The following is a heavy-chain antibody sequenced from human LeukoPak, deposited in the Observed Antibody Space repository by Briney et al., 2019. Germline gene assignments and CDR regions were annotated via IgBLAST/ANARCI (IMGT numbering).Heavy chain of an antibody. CDR3: ARSRYCSSTSCYGGGYFDY. Sequence: SQTLSLTCAVSGGSISSGGYSWSWIRQPPGKGLEWIGCIYHSGSTYYNPSLKSRVTISVDRSKNQFSLKLSSVTAADTAVYYCARSRYCSSTSCYGGGYFDYWGQGTLVTVSS. J-gene: IGHJ4*02. CDR1: GGSISSGGYS. D-gene: IGHD2-2*01. V-gene: IGHV4-30-2*01. CDR2: IYHSGST.